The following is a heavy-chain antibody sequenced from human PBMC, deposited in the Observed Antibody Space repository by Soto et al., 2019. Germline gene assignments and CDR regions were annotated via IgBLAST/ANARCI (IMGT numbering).Heavy chain of an antibody. CDR3: ERRYQLLNQGWFDP. D-gene: IGHD2-2*02. CDR1: GGSISSSNW. J-gene: IGHJ5*02. Sequence: PSETLSLTCAVSGGSISSSNWWSWVRQPPGKGLEWIGEIYHSGSTNYNPSLKSRVTISVDKSKNQFSLKLSSVTAADTAVYYCERRYQLLNQGWFDPWGQGTLVPSPQ. V-gene: IGHV4-4*02. CDR2: IYHSGST.